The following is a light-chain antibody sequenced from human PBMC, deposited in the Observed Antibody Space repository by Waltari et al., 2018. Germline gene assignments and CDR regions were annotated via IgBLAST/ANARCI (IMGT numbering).Light chain of an antibody. CDR2: EVS. CDR3: TSFTTTSTVQ. Sequence: QSALAQPASVSGSPGQSITVSCTGTSRDVGGYNYVSWYQQPQGKTPKVMIYEVSKRPSGVSDRFSGAKSGNTASPTISGLQAEDEADYYCTSFTTTSTVQFGGGTKVTVL. CDR1: SRDVGGYNY. J-gene: IGLJ2*01. V-gene: IGLV2-14*01.